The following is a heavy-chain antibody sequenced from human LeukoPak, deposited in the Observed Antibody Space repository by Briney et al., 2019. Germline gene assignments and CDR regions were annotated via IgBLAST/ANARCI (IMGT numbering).Heavy chain of an antibody. CDR1: GGSISSYY. CDR3: ARGIVVVTADQYYFDY. V-gene: IGHV4-59*01. Sequence: SETLSLTCTVSGGSISSYYWSWIRQPPGKGLEWIGYIYYSGSTNYNPSLKSRVTISVDTSKNQFSLKLSSVTAADTAVYYCARGIVVVTADQYYFDYWGQGTLVTVSS. D-gene: IGHD2-21*02. CDR2: IYYSGST. J-gene: IGHJ4*02.